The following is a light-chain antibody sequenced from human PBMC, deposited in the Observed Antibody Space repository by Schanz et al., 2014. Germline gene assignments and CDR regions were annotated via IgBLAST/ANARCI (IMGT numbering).Light chain of an antibody. J-gene: IGKJ1*01. CDR2: GAS. Sequence: EIVMTQSPATLSVSPGERATLSCRAGQSVSSSLAWYQQKPGQAPRLLIYGASTRATGIPARFSGSGSGTEFTLTISSLQAEDFAVYYCQQYNNWPRTFGQGTKVEIK. CDR3: QQYNNWPRT. V-gene: IGKV3-15*01. CDR1: QSVSSS.